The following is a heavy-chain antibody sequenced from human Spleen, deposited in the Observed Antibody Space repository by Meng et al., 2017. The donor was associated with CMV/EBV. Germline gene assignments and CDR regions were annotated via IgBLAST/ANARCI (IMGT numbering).Heavy chain of an antibody. Sequence: SLSSCDYYWSWIRQTPGQGLEWLGYINYSGITYYHPSLKSRVAISVDTSKKQFSLNLSSVTAADTAMYFCARDHRRGDLRHWFFDLWGRGTLVTVSS. CDR1: SLSSCDYY. CDR2: INYSGIT. D-gene: IGHD2-21*02. J-gene: IGHJ2*01. CDR3: ARDHRRGDLRHWFFDL. V-gene: IGHV4-30-4*08.